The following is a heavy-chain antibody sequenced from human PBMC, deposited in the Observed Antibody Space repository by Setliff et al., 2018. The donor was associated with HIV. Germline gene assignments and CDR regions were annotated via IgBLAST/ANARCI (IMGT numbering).Heavy chain of an antibody. D-gene: IGHD6-13*01. V-gene: IGHV4-39*07. Sequence: SETLSLTCTVSGGSVGSSSYYWAWIRQPPGKGLEWIGSIYYTGNTKYNPSLESRVTFSIDTSENQFSLRLASVTAADTAIYYCAREPAAGAYYFDYWGQGTLVTVSS. CDR1: GGSVGSSSYY. CDR3: AREPAAGAYYFDY. CDR2: IYYTGNT. J-gene: IGHJ4*02.